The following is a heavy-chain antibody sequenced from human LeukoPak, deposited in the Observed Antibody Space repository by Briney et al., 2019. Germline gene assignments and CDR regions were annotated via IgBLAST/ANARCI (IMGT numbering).Heavy chain of an antibody. D-gene: IGHD1-1*01. Sequence: GRSLRLSCAASGFTFRSYAMHWVRQTPGKGLEWVAVILHDGMNTDYADSVKGRFTISRDNLKNTLYLQMNSLRVEDTAVYYCAGGVALDEIFDYWGQGTLVTVSS. V-gene: IGHV3-30*04. J-gene: IGHJ4*02. CDR2: ILHDGMNT. CDR3: AGGVALDEIFDY. CDR1: GFTFRSYA.